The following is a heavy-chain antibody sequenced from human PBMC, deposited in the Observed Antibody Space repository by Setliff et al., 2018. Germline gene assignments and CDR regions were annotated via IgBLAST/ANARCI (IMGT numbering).Heavy chain of an antibody. CDR2: ITPFNGNT. Sequence: GASVKVSCKASGYTFTYRYLHWVRQAPGRALEWMGWITPFNGNTNYAQKFQDRVTITRDRSMSTAYMELSSLRSEDTAMYYCASEPTMVRGVIITSYGMDVWGQGTTGTVS. D-gene: IGHD3-10*01. CDR3: ASEPTMVRGVIITSYGMDV. J-gene: IGHJ6*02. V-gene: IGHV1-45*02. CDR1: GYTFTYRY.